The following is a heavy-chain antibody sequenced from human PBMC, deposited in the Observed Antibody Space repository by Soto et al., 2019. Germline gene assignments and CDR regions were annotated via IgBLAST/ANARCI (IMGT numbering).Heavy chain of an antibody. CDR2: IYSGGST. CDR1: GFTVSNNS. J-gene: IGHJ6*02. Sequence: PVASLRPSSQTSGFTVSNNSMIWVRQAPGKGLEWVSVIYSGGSTYYADSVKGRFTISRDNSKNTLYLQMNSLRAEDTAVYYCARDPPYYDFRLVVWGQGT. V-gene: IGHV3-66*01. CDR3: ARDPPYYDFRLVV. D-gene: IGHD3-3*01.